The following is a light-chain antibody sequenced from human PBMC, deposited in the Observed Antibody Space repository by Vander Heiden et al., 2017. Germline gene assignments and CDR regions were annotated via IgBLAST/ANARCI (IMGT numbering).Light chain of an antibody. J-gene: IGKJ2*01. Sequence: EILLTQSPGTLSLSPGDRATLSCRASQSGSSSYLAWYQQKPGQAPRLLIYGASSRATGIPDRFSGSGSGTDFTLTISRLEPEDFAVYYCQQYGSSPPYTFGQGTKLEIK. CDR2: GAS. CDR1: QSGSSSY. CDR3: QQYGSSPPYT. V-gene: IGKV3-20*01.